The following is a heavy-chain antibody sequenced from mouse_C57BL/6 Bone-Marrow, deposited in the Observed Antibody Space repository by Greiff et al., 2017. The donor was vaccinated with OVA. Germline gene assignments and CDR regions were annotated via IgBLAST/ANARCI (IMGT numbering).Heavy chain of an antibody. V-gene: IGHV5-4*03. CDR3: ARVGGKDYAMDY. J-gene: IGHJ4*01. CDR2: ISDGGSYT. Sequence: EVKLMESGGGLVKPGGSLKLSCAASGFTFSSYAMSWVRQTPEKRLEWVATISDGGSYTYYPDNVKGRFTISRDNAKNNLYLQMSHLKSEDTAMYYCARVGGKDYAMDYWGQGTSVTVSS. CDR1: GFTFSSYA.